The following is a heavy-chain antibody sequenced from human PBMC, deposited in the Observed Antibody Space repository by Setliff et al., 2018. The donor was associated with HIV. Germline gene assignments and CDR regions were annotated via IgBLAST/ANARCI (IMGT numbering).Heavy chain of an antibody. J-gene: IGHJ4*02. Sequence: GGSLRLSCEASGFTFDDYAMHWVRQGPGKGLEWVSGISWNSGSIGYADSVKGRFTISRDDSKNTAYLQMSSLKTEDTAVYYCARPQHIYDDSSDDYWGQGTLVTVSS. D-gene: IGHD3-22*01. CDR3: ARPQHIYDDSSDDY. V-gene: IGHV3-9*01. CDR1: GFTFDDYA. CDR2: ISWNSGSI.